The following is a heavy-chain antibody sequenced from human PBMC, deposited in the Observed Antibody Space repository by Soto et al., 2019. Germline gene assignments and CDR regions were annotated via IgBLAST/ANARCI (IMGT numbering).Heavy chain of an antibody. V-gene: IGHV4-4*07. Sequence: QVQLRESGPGLVKPSETLSLTCNVSGGPISGYYWNWVRQPAGKGLEWTGRIYSAGTTDLNPSLKSRVIMSVDTSSNQFSLKLLSVTAADTAVYYCAANWRGAYEGLFDLWGQGTTVTVSS. CDR3: AANWRGAYEGLFDL. CDR1: GGPISGYY. J-gene: IGHJ3*01. D-gene: IGHD1-1*01. CDR2: IYSAGTT.